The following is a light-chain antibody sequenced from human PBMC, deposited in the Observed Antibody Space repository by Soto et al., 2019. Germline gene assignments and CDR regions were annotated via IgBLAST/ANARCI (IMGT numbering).Light chain of an antibody. CDR1: QSVSSNY. Sequence: EIVLTQSPGTLSLSPGERATLSCRASQSVSSNYLAWYQQRPGQAPRLLIFGASYRATGIPDRFSGSGSGTDFTLTISRLEPEDFAVYYCQYYGSSPPEFTFGPGTRVD. V-gene: IGKV3-20*01. CDR3: QYYGSSPPEFT. J-gene: IGKJ3*01. CDR2: GAS.